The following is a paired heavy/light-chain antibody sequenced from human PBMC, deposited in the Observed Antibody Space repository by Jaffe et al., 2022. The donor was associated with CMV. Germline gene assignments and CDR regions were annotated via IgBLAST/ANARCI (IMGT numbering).Heavy chain of an antibody. V-gene: IGHV4-39*01. J-gene: IGHJ3*02. D-gene: IGHD3-22*01. CDR1: GGSISSSSYY. CDR2: IYYSGST. CDR3: ATSDRSYYYDSSGYYSGAFDI. Sequence: QLQLQESGPGLVKPSETLSLTCTVSGGSISSSSYYWGWIRQPPGKGLEWIGSIYYSGSTYYNPSLKSRVTISVDTSKNQFSLKLSSVTAADTAVYYCATSDRSYYYDSSGYYSGAFDIWGQGTMVTVSS.
Light chain of an antibody. V-gene: IGKV3-15*01. Sequence: EIVMTQSPATLSVSPGERATLSCRASQSVSSNLAWYQQKPGQAPRLLIYGASTRATGIPARFSGSGSGTEFTLTISSLQSEDFAVYYCQQYNNWPPLYTFGQGTKLEIK. CDR3: QQYNNWPPLYT. J-gene: IGKJ2*01. CDR2: GAS. CDR1: QSVSSN.